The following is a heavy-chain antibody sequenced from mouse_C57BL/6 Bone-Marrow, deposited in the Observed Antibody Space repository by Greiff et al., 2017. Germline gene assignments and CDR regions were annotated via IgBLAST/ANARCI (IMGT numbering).Heavy chain of an antibody. CDR3: ARSGMIEGAWFAY. CDR1: GYTFTSYG. Sequence: QVQLQQSGAELARPGASVKLSCKASGYTFTSYGISWVKQRTGQGLEWIGEIYPRSGNTYYNEKFKGKATLTEDKSSSTAYMELRSLTSEDSAVYFCARSGMIEGAWFAYWGQGTLVTVSA. V-gene: IGHV1-81*01. CDR2: IYPRSGNT. D-gene: IGHD2-3*01. J-gene: IGHJ3*01.